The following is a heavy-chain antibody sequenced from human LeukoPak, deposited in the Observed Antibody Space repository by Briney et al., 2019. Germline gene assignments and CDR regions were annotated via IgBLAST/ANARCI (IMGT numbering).Heavy chain of an antibody. J-gene: IGHJ4*02. D-gene: IGHD4-11*01. CDR2: IYYSGST. CDR1: GGSISSGGYY. V-gene: IGHV4-31*03. Sequence: SQTLSPTCTVSGGSISSGGYYWRWIRQHPGKGLEWIGYIYYSGSTYYNPSLKSRVTISVDTSKNQFSLKLSSVTAADTAVYYCARDRVRGNSNPFFDYWGQGTLVTVSS. CDR3: ARDRVRGNSNPFFDY.